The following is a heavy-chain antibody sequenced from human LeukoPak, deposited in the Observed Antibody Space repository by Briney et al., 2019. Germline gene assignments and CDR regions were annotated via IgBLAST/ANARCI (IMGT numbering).Heavy chain of an antibody. Sequence: ASVKVSCKASGYTFTGHYMHWVRQAPGQGLEWMGWINPNSGGTNYAQKFQGRVTMTRDTSISTAYMELSRLRSDDTAVYYCASASNGYSSSWSGWFDPWGQGTLVTVSS. CDR3: ASASNGYSSSWSGWFDP. D-gene: IGHD6-13*01. CDR1: GYTFTGHY. J-gene: IGHJ5*02. CDR2: INPNSGGT. V-gene: IGHV1-2*02.